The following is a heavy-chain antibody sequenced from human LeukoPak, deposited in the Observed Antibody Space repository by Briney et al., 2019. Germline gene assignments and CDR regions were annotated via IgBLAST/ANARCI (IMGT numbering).Heavy chain of an antibody. V-gene: IGHV4-4*07. Sequence: SETLSLTCTVSGGSITSHYWSWIRQPAGKGLEWSGRVYTSGTDYNPSLKSRVTMSLDTSKNQFSLHLRSVTAADTAVYYCARGIRYQLGVVSWFDPSGQGMLVTVSS. CDR2: VYTSGT. CDR3: ARGIRYQLGVVSWFDP. CDR1: GGSITSHY. J-gene: IGHJ5*02. D-gene: IGHD3-16*01.